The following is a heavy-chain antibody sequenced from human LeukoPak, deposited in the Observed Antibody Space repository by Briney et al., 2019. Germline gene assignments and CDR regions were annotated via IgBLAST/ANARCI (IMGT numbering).Heavy chain of an antibody. CDR2: ITIGGGGT. J-gene: IGHJ4*02. CDR3: AKGDSAWFHFDF. D-gene: IGHD6-19*01. CDR1: GFTFSTYA. V-gene: IGHV3-23*01. Sequence: PGGSLRLSCAACGFTFSTYAMSWVRQAPGKGLEWVSGITIGGGGTYYADSVKGRFTISRDNSQNTLFLQMNSLRAEDTAVYYCAKGDSAWFHFDFWGQGALVTVSS.